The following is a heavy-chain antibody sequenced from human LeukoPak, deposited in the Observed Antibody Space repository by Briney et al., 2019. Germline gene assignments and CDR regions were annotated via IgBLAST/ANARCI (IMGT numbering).Heavy chain of an antibody. Sequence: GGSLRLSCEASGFTFSSYWMSWVRQAPGKGLEWVANIKQDGSEKYYVDSVKGRFTISRDNAKNSVYLQMNSLRADYTAVYYCASLVVVIHHWGQGTLVTVSS. D-gene: IGHD3-22*01. CDR2: IKQDGSEK. J-gene: IGHJ4*01. CDR3: ASLVVVIHH. CDR1: GFTFSSYW. V-gene: IGHV3-7*01.